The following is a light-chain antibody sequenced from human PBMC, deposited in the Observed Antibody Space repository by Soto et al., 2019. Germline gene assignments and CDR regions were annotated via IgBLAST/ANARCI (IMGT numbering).Light chain of an antibody. CDR1: QGSSSW. J-gene: IGKJ1*01. V-gene: IGKV1-5*01. CDR2: HAS. CDR3: QHYNSYS. Sequence: DIQMTQSPSSVSASVADRVTITCRASQGSSSWLAWYQQKPGTAPKLLIYHASTLESGVPSRFSGSGSGTEFTLTISSLQPDDFATYYCQHYNSYSFGQGTKVDNK.